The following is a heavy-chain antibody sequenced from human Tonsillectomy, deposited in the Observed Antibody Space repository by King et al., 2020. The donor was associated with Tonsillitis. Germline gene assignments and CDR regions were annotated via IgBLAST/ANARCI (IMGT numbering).Heavy chain of an antibody. CDR3: AKDRRSLVGATHFDY. CDR1: RFTFSGYA. Sequence: VQLVESGGGLVQPGWSLRLSFAASRFTFSGYAINWVRQAPWKGLEWVSTISSSSGSTYYADSVKGRFTISRDNSKNTLYLQMNSLRAEDTAVYYCAKDRRSLVGATHFDYWGQGTLVTVSS. V-gene: IGHV3-23*04. D-gene: IGHD1-26*01. J-gene: IGHJ4*02. CDR2: ISSSSGST.